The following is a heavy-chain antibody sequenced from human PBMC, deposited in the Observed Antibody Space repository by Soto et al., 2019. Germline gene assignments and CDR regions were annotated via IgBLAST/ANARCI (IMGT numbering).Heavy chain of an antibody. CDR3: AGGSWITSMNY. V-gene: IGHV3-33*01. CDR1: GFTFSSYG. CDR2: IWYDGSNK. J-gene: IGHJ4*02. Sequence: GGSLRLSCAASGFTFSSYGMHWVRQAPGKGLEWVAVIWYDGSNKYYADSVKGRFTISRDNSKNTLYLQMNSLRAEDTAVYYCAGGSWITSMNYWGQGTLVTVSS. D-gene: IGHD3-10*01.